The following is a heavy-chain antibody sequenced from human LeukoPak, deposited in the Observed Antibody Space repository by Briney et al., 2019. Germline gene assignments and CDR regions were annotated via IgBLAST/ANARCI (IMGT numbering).Heavy chain of an antibody. CDR2: IYSGGTT. D-gene: IGHD2-2*01. Sequence: TGGSLRLSCVASGFTVSNNHMNWVRQAPGKGLEWVSIIYSGGTTYYADSVEGRFTSSRDNSNNMLYLQMNSLRAEDTAVYYCARDSSSHYYFDYWGQGTLVTVSS. CDR3: ARDSSSHYYFDY. J-gene: IGHJ4*02. CDR1: GFTVSNNH. V-gene: IGHV3-53*01.